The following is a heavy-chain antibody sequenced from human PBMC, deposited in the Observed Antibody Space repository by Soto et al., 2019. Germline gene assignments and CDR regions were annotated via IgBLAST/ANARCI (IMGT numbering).Heavy chain of an antibody. CDR1: GFTFSSYE. V-gene: IGHV3-48*03. J-gene: IGHJ4*02. CDR2: ISSSGSTI. D-gene: IGHD2-15*01. Sequence: GGSLRLSCAASGFTFSSYEMNWVRQAPGKGLEWVSYISSSGSTIYYADSVKGRFTISRDNAKNSLYLQMNSLRAEDTAVYYCARDQPYCSGGSCYSGKGYWGQGTLVTVSS. CDR3: ARDQPYCSGGSCYSGKGY.